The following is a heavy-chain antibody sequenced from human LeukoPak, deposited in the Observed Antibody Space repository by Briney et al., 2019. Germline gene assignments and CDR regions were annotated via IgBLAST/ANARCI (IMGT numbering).Heavy chain of an antibody. CDR2: IWYDGSNK. Sequence: GGSLRLSCAASGFTFSSYGMHWVRQAPGKGLEWVAVIWYDGSNKYYADSVKGRFTISRDNSKNTLYLQMNSLRAEDTAVYNCAKERDYDSSGYSGRGYYFDYWGQGTLVTVSS. V-gene: IGHV3-33*06. CDR3: AKERDYDSSGYSGRGYYFDY. D-gene: IGHD3-22*01. CDR1: GFTFSSYG. J-gene: IGHJ4*02.